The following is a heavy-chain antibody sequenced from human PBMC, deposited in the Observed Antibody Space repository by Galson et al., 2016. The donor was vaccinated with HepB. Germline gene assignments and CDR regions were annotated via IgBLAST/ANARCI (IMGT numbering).Heavy chain of an antibody. CDR2: ISSSSYI. CDR3: ARALRYFDWSLTRKANAFDI. D-gene: IGHD3-9*01. Sequence: LRLSCAASGFTFSSYSMNWVRQAPGKGLEWVSSISSSSYIYYADSVKGRFTISRDNAKNSLYLQMNSLRAEDTAVYYCARALRYFDWSLTRKANAFDIWGQGTMVTVSS. CDR1: GFTFSSYS. V-gene: IGHV3-21*01. J-gene: IGHJ3*02.